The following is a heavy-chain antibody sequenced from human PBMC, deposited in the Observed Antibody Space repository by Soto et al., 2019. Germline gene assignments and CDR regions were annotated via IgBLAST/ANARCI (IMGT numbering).Heavy chain of an antibody. V-gene: IGHV5-51*01. J-gene: IGHJ6*02. CDR2: IYPGESDT. CDR3: ARQGGVYYDFWSGYYMAYCSYGMDV. D-gene: IGHD3-3*01. CDR1: GYSFTSYW. Sequence: GESLKISCKGSGYSFTSYWIGWVRQMPGKGLEWMGIIYPGESDTRYSPSFQGQVTISADKSISTAYLHWSSLKASDTAMYYCARQGGVYYDFWSGYYMAYCSYGMDVWGQGTTVTVSS.